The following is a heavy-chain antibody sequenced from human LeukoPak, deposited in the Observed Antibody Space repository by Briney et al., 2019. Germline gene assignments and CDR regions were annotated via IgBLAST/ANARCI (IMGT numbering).Heavy chain of an antibody. V-gene: IGHV4-61*02. CDR1: GGSISSGSYY. CDR3: ARHVDTASEYYFDY. CDR2: IYTSGST. Sequence: SETLSLTCTVSGGSISSGSYYWSWIRQPAGKGLEWIGRIYTSGSTNYNPSLKSRVTISVDTSKNQFSLKLSSVTAADTAVYYCARHVDTASEYYFDYWAREPWSPSPQ. J-gene: IGHJ4*02. D-gene: IGHD5-18*01.